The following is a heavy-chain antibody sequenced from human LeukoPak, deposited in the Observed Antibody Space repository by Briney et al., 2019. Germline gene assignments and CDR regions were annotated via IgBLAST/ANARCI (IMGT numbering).Heavy chain of an antibody. Sequence: RGESLKISCKGSGYSFTSYWIGWVRQMPGKGLEWMGIIYPRDSDTRYSPSFQGQVTISADKSISTAYLQWSSLKASDTAMYYCARQGDGYNPTGYGMDVWAKGPRSPSP. CDR2: IYPRDSDT. D-gene: IGHD5-24*01. CDR1: GYSFTSYW. V-gene: IGHV5-51*01. CDR3: ARQGDGYNPTGYGMDV. J-gene: IGHJ6*02.